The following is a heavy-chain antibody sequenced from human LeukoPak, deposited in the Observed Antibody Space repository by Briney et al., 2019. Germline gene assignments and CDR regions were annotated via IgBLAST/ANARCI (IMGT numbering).Heavy chain of an antibody. J-gene: IGHJ6*02. CDR2: IYTSGST. Sequence: PSETLSLTYTVSGGSISSYYWSWIRQPAGKGLEWIGRIYTSGSTNYNPSLKSRVTMSVDTSKNQFSLKLSSVTAADTAVYYCARDTDYYDSSGYYYAGYYYGMDVWGQGTTVTVSS. V-gene: IGHV4-4*07. CDR3: ARDTDYYDSSGYYYAGYYYGMDV. CDR1: GGSISSYY. D-gene: IGHD3-22*01.